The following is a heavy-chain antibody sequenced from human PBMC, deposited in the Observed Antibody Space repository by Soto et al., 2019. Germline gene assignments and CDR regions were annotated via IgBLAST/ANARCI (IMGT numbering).Heavy chain of an antibody. CDR3: ATMVRGVISSNFDY. V-gene: IGHV3-23*01. CDR2: ISGSGGST. Sequence: GGSLRLSCAASGFTFSSYAMSWVRQAPGKGLEWVSAISGSGGSTYYADSVKGRFTISRDNSKNTLYLQMNSLRAEDTAVYYCATMVRGVISSNFDYWGQGTLVTVSS. J-gene: IGHJ4*02. CDR1: GFTFSSYA. D-gene: IGHD3-10*01.